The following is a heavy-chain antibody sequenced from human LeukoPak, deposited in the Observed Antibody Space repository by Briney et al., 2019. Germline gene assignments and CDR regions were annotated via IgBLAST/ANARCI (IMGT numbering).Heavy chain of an antibody. CDR3: ASVPGTTGTTDY. D-gene: IGHD1-1*01. V-gene: IGHV1-69*05. Sequence: SVKVSCKASGGTFSSYAISWVRQAPGQGVEWMGRIIPIFGTANYAQKFQGRVTITTDESTSTAYMELSSLRSEDTAVYYCASVPGTTGTTDYWGQGTLVTVSS. J-gene: IGHJ4*02. CDR1: GGTFSSYA. CDR2: IIPIFGTA.